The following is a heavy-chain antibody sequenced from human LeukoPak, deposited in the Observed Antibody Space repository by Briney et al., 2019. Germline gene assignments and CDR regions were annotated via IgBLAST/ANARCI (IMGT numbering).Heavy chain of an antibody. V-gene: IGHV1-24*01. CDR2: FDPEDGET. CDR1: GYTLTELS. CDR3: ATATQYQLLYSYFQH. Sequence: ASVKVSCEVSGYTLTELSMHWVRQAPGKGLEWMGGFDPEDGETIYAQKFQGRVTMTEDTSTDTAYMELSSLRSEDTAVYYCATATQYQLLYSYFQHWGQGTLVTVSS. D-gene: IGHD2-2*02. J-gene: IGHJ1*01.